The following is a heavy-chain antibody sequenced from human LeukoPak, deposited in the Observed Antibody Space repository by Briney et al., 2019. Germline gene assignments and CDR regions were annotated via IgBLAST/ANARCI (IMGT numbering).Heavy chain of an antibody. CDR1: GFTFNTYS. J-gene: IGHJ3*02. CDR2: SSSSSYI. D-gene: IGHD4-17*01. CDR3: ARAPQYGDDEDAFDI. V-gene: IGHV3-21*01. Sequence: GESLKISCKGSGFTFNTYSMNWVRQAPGKGLEWVSSSSSSSYIFYADSLKGRFTISRDNAKNSLYLQMNSLRAGDTAVYYCARAPQYGDDEDAFDIWGQGTMVTVSS.